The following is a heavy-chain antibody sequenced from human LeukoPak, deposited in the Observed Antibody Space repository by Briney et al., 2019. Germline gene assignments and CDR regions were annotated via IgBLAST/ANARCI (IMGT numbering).Heavy chain of an antibody. CDR3: ARGSVVRGFDY. CDR1: GDIVSSNSAA. D-gene: IGHD2-15*01. CDR2: TYYRSKWYN. V-gene: IGHV6-1*01. J-gene: IGHJ4*02. Sequence: SQTLSLTCALSGDIVSSNSAAWNCIRQSPSRGLEWLGRTYYRSKWYNDYAVSVKSRITINPDTSKNQFSLQLNSVTPEDTAVYYCARGSVVRGFDYWGQGTLVTVSS.